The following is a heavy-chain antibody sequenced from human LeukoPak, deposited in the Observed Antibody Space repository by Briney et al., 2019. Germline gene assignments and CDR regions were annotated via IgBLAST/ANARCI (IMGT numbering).Heavy chain of an antibody. CDR2: ITGNGGST. D-gene: IGHD3-22*01. J-gene: IGHJ4*02. CDR3: AKTSGGTYDSSGFHY. Sequence: GGSLRLSCVGSGFTFGNYAMSWVRQVPGEGLEWVSAITGNGGSTYYADSVEGRFSISRDNSKSTLYLHMGSLRVEDTATYYCAKTSGGTYDSSGFHYWGQGTLVTVSS. CDR1: GFTFGNYA. V-gene: IGHV3-23*01.